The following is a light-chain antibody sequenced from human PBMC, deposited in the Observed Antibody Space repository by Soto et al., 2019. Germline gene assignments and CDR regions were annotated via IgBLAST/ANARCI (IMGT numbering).Light chain of an antibody. CDR3: QQSYSTPLT. Sequence: DIQMTRSPSSLSASVGDRVTITCRASQSISSYLNWYQQKPGKAPKLLIYAASSLQSGVPSRFSGSGYGTDFTLTISSLQPEDFATYYCQQSYSTPLTFGGGTKVEIK. V-gene: IGKV1-39*01. CDR1: QSISSY. J-gene: IGKJ4*01. CDR2: AAS.